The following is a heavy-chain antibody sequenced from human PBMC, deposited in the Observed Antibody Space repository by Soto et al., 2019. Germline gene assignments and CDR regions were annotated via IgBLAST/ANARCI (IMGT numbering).Heavy chain of an antibody. CDR2: ISSRSYTI. CDR1: GFSFSTYS. D-gene: IGHD6-6*01. J-gene: IGHJ6*02. Sequence: EVQLVESGGGLVQPGGSLRLSCAASGFSFSTYSMNWVRQAPGKGLEWVSFISSRSYTIYYVDSVKGRLTISRDNAKNSVYLQRNSLRDEDTAVYYCARGGSSSDNGMDVWGQGTTVTVSS. V-gene: IGHV3-48*02. CDR3: ARGGSSSDNGMDV.